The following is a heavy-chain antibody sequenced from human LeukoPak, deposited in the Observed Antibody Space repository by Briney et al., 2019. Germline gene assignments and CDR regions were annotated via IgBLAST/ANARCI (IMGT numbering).Heavy chain of an antibody. CDR3: ATAIRKYSSGWYPFDY. CDR2: INPNSGGT. Sequence: ASVKVSCKASGYTFTGYYMHWVRQAPGQGLEWMGWINPNSGGTNYAQKFQGRVTMTRDTPISTAYMELSRLRSDDTAAYYCATAIRKYSSGWYPFDYWGQGTLVTVSS. V-gene: IGHV1-2*02. J-gene: IGHJ4*02. D-gene: IGHD6-19*01. CDR1: GYTFTGYY.